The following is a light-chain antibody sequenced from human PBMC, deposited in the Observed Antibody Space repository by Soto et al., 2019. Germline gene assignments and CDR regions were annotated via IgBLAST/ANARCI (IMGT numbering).Light chain of an antibody. V-gene: IGLV2-8*01. CDR3: SSYAVTNIFV. CDR2: EVN. CDR1: SSDVGGFNY. J-gene: IGLJ1*01. Sequence: QSVLTQPPSASGSPGQSVTISCSGTSSDVGGFNYVSWYQQHPGRAPKVLIYEVNKRPSGVPDRFSGSKSGSTASLTVSGLQAEDEAEYYCSSYAVTNIFVFGTGTKVT.